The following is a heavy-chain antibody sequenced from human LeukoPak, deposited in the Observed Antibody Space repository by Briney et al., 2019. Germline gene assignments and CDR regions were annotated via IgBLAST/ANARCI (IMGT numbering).Heavy chain of an antibody. CDR3: ARRTTYFGWRPSESPSCFDY. V-gene: IGHV4-38-2*01. D-gene: IGHD3-9*01. CDR2: IYHSGST. J-gene: IGHJ4*02. Sequence: SETLSLTCAVSGASISGSGCYWGWIRQPPGKGLEWVGSIYHSGSTYYNASLKSRVAISVDTSKNQFSLKMTSVTAADTAVYYCARRTTYFGWRPSESPSCFDYWGQGTLVTVSS. CDR1: GASISGSGCY.